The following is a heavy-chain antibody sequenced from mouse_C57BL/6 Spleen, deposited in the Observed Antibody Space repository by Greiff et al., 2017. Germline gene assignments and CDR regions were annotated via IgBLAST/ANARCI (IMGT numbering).Heavy chain of an antibody. V-gene: IGHV1-76*01. CDR3: AGGGLRRDYNAMDD. CDR2: IYPGSGNT. CDR1: GYTFTDYC. Sequence: QVQLQQSGAELVRPGASVKLSCKASGYTFTDYCINWVKQRPGQGLEWIGRIYPGSGNTYYNEKFKGKATMTAEKSSSTAYMQLSSLTSADSAVYFCAGGGLRRDYNAMDDWGQGTSVTVSS. J-gene: IGHJ4*01. D-gene: IGHD2-4*01.